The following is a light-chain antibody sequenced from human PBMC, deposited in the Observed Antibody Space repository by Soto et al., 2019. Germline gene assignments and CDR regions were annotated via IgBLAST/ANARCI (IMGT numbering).Light chain of an antibody. CDR3: QQRSHWPSLT. Sequence: EIVLTQSPSTLSLSPGERATLSCRASQSVSYYLAWYQQKPGQAPRLLIYDASNRATGIPARFSGSGSGTDFTLTITSLEPEDFAVYFCQQRSHWPSLTFAGGTKVDIK. CDR2: DAS. CDR1: QSVSYY. V-gene: IGKV3-11*01. J-gene: IGKJ4*01.